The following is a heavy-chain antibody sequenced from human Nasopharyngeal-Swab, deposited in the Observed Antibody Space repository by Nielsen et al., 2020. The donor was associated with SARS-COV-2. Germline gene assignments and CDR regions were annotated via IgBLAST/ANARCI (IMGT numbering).Heavy chain of an antibody. CDR2: ISSSGSTK. D-gene: IGHD3-10*01. CDR3: ANHLPGTYYFDY. CDR1: GFTFSDYY. J-gene: IGHJ4*02. V-gene: IGHV3-11*01. Sequence: GESLKISCAASGFTFSDYYMSWIRQAPGKGLEWVSYISSSGSTKYYADSVKGRFTISRDNAKNSLYLQMNSLRAEDTAVYYCANHLPGTYYFDYWGQGTLVTVSS.